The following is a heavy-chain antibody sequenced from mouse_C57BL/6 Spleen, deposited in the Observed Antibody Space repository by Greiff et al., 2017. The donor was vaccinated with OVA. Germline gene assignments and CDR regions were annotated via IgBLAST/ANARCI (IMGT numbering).Heavy chain of an antibody. Sequence: EVKLVESGGGLVKPGGSLKLSCAASGFTFSDYGMHWVRQAPEKGLEWVAYISSGSSTIYYADTVKGRFTISRDNAKNTLFLQMTRLRSEDTAMYYCAREGYDAMDYWGQGTSVTVSS. CDR2: ISSGSSTI. V-gene: IGHV5-17*01. CDR1: GFTFSDYG. CDR3: AREGYDAMDY. J-gene: IGHJ4*01.